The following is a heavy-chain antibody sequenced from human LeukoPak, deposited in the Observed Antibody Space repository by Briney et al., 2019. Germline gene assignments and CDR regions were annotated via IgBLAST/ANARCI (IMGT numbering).Heavy chain of an antibody. V-gene: IGHV3-49*04. J-gene: IGHJ6*03. CDR2: IRSKAYGGTT. CDR1: GFTFSSYW. CDR3: TRDKYVAAAGDHYMDV. D-gene: IGHD6-13*01. Sequence: GGSLRLSCAASGFTFSSYWMSWVRQAPGKGLEWVGFIRSKAYGGTTEYAASVKGRFIISRDDSKSIAYLQMNSLKTEDTAVYYCTRDKYVAAAGDHYMDVWGKGTTVTISS.